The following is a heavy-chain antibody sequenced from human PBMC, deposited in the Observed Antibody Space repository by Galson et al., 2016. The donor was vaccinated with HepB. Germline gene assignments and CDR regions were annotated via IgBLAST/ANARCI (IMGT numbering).Heavy chain of an antibody. D-gene: IGHD4-11*01. J-gene: IGHJ3*02. Sequence: SETLSLTCTVSGGTISTYYWSWIRQPPGKGLEWIGDIFYTGSTNYNPSVKSRVTISLDTSKNQFSLRLTSVTAADTAVYHCARDLSDYSDYHAFDSWGQGKLVTVSS. CDR3: ARDLSDYSDYHAFDS. V-gene: IGHV4-59*01. CDR2: IFYTGST. CDR1: GGTISTYY.